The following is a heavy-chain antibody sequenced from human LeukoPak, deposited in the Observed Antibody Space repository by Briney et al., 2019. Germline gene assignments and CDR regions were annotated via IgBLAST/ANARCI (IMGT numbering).Heavy chain of an antibody. CDR2: IYHSGST. Sequence: PSETLSLTCTVSGGSISSGGYYWSWIRQPPGKGLEWIGYIYHSGSTYYNPSLKSRVTISVDRSKNQFSLKLSSVTAADTAVYYCARDMTTVVLWGQGTLVTVSS. CDR1: GGSISSGGYY. D-gene: IGHD4-23*01. V-gene: IGHV4-30-2*01. J-gene: IGHJ4*02. CDR3: ARDMTTVVL.